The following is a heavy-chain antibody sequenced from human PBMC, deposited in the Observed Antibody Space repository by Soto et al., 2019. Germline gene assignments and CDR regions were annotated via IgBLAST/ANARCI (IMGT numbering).Heavy chain of an antibody. CDR2: INHSGST. J-gene: IGHJ5*02. CDR1: GGSFSGHY. CDR3: ARDFDCSGGSCYFFS. Sequence: SETLSLTCAVYGGSFSGHYWSWIRQPPGKGLEWIGEINHSGSTNYNPSLKSRVTISVDTSKNQFSLKVSSLTAADTAIYYCARDFDCSGGSCYFFSWGQGTLVTVSS. D-gene: IGHD2-15*01. V-gene: IGHV4-34*01.